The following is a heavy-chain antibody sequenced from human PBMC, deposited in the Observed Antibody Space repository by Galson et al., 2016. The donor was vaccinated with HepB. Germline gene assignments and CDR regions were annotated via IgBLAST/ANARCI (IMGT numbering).Heavy chain of an antibody. D-gene: IGHD2-2*01. CDR1: GFTFSDYY. CDR2: ISYTGSTI. Sequence: SLRLSCAVSGFTFSDYYMSWLRQSPGKGLEWVSYISYTGSTIFYADSVKGRFTISRDNAENSLYLQMNSLRVEATAVYYCARGDDYADYWGQGTLVTVSS. J-gene: IGHJ4*02. V-gene: IGHV3-11*01. CDR3: ARGDDYADY.